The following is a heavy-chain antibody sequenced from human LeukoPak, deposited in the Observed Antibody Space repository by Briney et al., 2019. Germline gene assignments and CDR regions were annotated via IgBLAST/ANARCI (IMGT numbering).Heavy chain of an antibody. V-gene: IGHV3-74*01. CDR1: GFTFSNYW. Sequence: GGSLKLSCAGSGFTFSNYWIHWVRQVPGKCLVWVSRINEHGTITDYADSVRGRFTISRDNAKNTLYLQMNSLRVDDTAVYYCAGDLSGGHDYWGQGTLVTVSS. D-gene: IGHD2-15*01. CDR3: AGDLSGGHDY. CDR2: INEHGTIT. J-gene: IGHJ4*02.